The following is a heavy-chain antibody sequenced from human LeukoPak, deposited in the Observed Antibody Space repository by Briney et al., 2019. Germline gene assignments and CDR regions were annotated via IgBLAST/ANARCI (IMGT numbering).Heavy chain of an antibody. J-gene: IGHJ4*02. CDR2: IHFSGST. CDR3: ARGSRVLAAAGRIDL. CDR1: GGSISSYH. Sequence: PSETLSLTCTVSGGSISSYHWSWIRQPPGKGLEWIGYIHFSGSTSYSPSLKSRVTISVDTSNNQISLNLTSVAAADTALYYCARGSRVLAAAGRIDLWGQGTLVTVSS. V-gene: IGHV4-59*01. D-gene: IGHD6-13*01.